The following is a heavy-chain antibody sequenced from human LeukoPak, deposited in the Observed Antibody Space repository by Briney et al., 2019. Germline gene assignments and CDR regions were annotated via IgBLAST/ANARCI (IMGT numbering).Heavy chain of an antibody. CDR1: GFIFRNSG. CDR2: IRYDDSDK. CDR3: AKDSAFYYIDV. J-gene: IGHJ6*03. V-gene: IGHV3-30*02. D-gene: IGHD3-10*01. Sequence: GGSLRLSCEASGFIFRNSGMHWVRQAPGKGLEWVAFIRYDDSDKFYADSVKGRFTIFRDNSKNTLYLQMNSLKGDDTAVYYCAKDSAFYYIDVWGKGTTVIISS.